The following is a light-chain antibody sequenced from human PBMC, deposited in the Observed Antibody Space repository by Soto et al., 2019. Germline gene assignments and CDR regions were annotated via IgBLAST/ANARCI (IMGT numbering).Light chain of an antibody. V-gene: IGKV3-20*01. CDR1: QTVSSY. J-gene: IGKJ5*01. Sequence: ENVWTQSPGTLSLSPGERATLSCRASQTVSSYLTWYQQSPGQAPRLLISGASRRATGIPDRFSGSGSGTDFTLTISRLEPEDFALYYCQQDGTSPITFGQGTRLEIK. CDR2: GAS. CDR3: QQDGTSPIT.